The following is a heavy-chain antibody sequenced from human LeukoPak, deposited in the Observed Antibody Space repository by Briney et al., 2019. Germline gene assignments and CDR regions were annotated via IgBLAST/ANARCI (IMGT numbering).Heavy chain of an antibody. CDR3: ARVRGRGYSGYDLDY. CDR2: ISYDGSNK. CDR1: GFTFSSYA. Sequence: PGGSLRLSCAASGFTFSSYAMHWVRQAPGKGLEWVAVISYDGSNKYYADSVKGRFTISRDNAKNSLYLQMNSLRAEDTALYYCARVRGRGYSGYDLDYWGQGTLVTVSS. J-gene: IGHJ4*02. V-gene: IGHV3-30*04. D-gene: IGHD5-12*01.